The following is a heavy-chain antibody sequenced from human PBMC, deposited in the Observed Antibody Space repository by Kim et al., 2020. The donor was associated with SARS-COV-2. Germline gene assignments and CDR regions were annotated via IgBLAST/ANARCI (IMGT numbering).Heavy chain of an antibody. CDR1: GFSFSNYG. Sequence: GGSLRLSCAASGFSFSNYGMNWVRQPPGKGLEWVSVISGSGSSTFYVDSVKGRFTISRDNSKSTLYLQMDSLRAEDTAVYYCAKLTIGSCYSAADVWGPGTPVTVSS. CDR2: ISGSGSST. J-gene: IGHJ6*02. CDR3: AKLTIGSCYSAADV. V-gene: IGHV3-23*01. D-gene: IGHD2-15*01.